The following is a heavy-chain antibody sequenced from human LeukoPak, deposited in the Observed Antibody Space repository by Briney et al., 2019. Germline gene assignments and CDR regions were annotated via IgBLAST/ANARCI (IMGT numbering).Heavy chain of an antibody. J-gene: IGHJ6*03. CDR1: VFTFSSYS. CDR3: ARSALLWFGGQYYYYYMDV. D-gene: IGHD3-10*01. Sequence: GGSLRLSCAASVFTFSSYSMNWVRQAPGKGLEWVSSISSSSSYIYYADSVKGRFTISRDNAKNSLYLQMNSLRAEDTAVYYCARSALLWFGGQYYYYYMDVWGKGTTVTVSS. CDR2: ISSSSSYI. V-gene: IGHV3-21*01.